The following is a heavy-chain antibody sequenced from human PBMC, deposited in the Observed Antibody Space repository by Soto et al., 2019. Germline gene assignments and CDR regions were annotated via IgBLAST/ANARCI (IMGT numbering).Heavy chain of an antibody. Sequence: EVQLVEAGGGLVQPGGSLRLSCVVSGFTLSDHYIDWVRQAPGKGLEWVGRTKNKAQRYTTEYAASVKGRFTISRDDSENAVYLQMNSLKTEDGAVYYCVRWDSGNPENWGQGTLVTASS. CDR1: GFTLSDHY. CDR3: VRWDSGNPEN. V-gene: IGHV3-72*01. J-gene: IGHJ4*02. CDR2: TKNKAQRYTT. D-gene: IGHD1-26*01.